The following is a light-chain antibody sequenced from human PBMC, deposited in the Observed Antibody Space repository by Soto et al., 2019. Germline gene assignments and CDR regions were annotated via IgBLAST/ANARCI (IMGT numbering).Light chain of an antibody. J-gene: IGKJ4*01. CDR1: QSAGSY. Sequence: IVLTQSPATLSLSPGEGATLSCRASQSAGSYLAWYQQKPGQAPRLLIYDTSHRATGIPARFSGSGSATDFTLTISSLEPEAFPFYYCHQRSDSLTFGGGTKVEIK. CDR3: HQRSDSLT. V-gene: IGKV3-11*01. CDR2: DTS.